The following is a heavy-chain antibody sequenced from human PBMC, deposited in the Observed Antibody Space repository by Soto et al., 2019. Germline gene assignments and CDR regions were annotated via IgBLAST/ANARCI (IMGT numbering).Heavy chain of an antibody. CDR2: ISGSSSYI. J-gene: IGHJ4*02. CDR3: ARETSDIVVVVAATLYYFDY. D-gene: IGHD2-15*01. Sequence: GGSLRLSCAASGFTFSSYSMNWVRQAPGKGLEWVSSISGSSSYIHYAGSVKGRFTISRDNAKNSLYLQMNSLRAEDTAVYYCARETSDIVVVVAATLYYFDYWGQGTLVTVSS. CDR1: GFTFSSYS. V-gene: IGHV3-21*01.